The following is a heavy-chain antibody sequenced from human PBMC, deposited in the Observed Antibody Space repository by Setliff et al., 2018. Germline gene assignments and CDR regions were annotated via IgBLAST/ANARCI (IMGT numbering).Heavy chain of an antibody. Sequence: GGSLRLSCEASGFTFSSYTMNWVRQAPGKGLEWVSYISGGSSTQYYADSVKGRFIISRDNAKNLLFLQMNSLRGEDTAVYYCARDEVTTWAADYLDVWGKGTMVTVS. CDR1: GFTFSSYT. CDR3: ARDEVTTWAADYLDV. D-gene: IGHD2-21*02. J-gene: IGHJ6*03. V-gene: IGHV3-48*01. CDR2: ISGGSSTQ.